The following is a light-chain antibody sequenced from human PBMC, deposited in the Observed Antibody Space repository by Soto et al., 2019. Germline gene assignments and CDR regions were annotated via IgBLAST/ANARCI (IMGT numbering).Light chain of an antibody. Sequence: EIVLTQSPGTLSLSPGERATLSCRASQSVSSTYLAWYQQKPGQAPRLLIYGASSRATGIPDRFRGSGSGRELTRTIGRLEPEDFAVYYCQQYGGSRWTFGQGTRVDI. J-gene: IGKJ1*01. CDR2: GAS. V-gene: IGKV3-20*01. CDR1: QSVSSTY. CDR3: QQYGGSRWT.